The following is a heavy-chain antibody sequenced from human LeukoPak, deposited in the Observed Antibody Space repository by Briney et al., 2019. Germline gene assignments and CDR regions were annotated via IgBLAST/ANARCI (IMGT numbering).Heavy chain of an antibody. D-gene: IGHD2-2*01. CDR1: VYTFTSSG. CDR3: ARDLLVICRSTHCQKDENWFDP. Sequence: GASVKVSSKASVYTFTSSGIGWGGQAPGQGLEWMGWITGLNVDINYAQNFQGRVTMTTDTSTSTVYMELRSLRSDDTGVYYCARDLLVICRSTHCQKDENWFDPWGQGTLVIVSS. CDR2: ITGLNVDI. V-gene: IGHV1-18*04. J-gene: IGHJ5*02.